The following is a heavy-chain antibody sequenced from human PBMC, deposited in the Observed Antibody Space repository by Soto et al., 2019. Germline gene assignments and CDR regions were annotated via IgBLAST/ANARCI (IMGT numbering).Heavy chain of an antibody. D-gene: IGHD3-3*01. CDR3: ARGQRFSDRCEH. V-gene: IGHV4-4*07. Sequence: SETLSLTCTVSGGSMSSYYWTWIRQPAGKGLEWIGRVYISGGTHYNPSLKSRVTISLDTSKNQFSLRLLSVTDADTAIYYCARGQRFSDRCEHWGKGNLVSVSA. J-gene: IGHJ5*02. CDR2: VYISGGT. CDR1: GGSMSSYY.